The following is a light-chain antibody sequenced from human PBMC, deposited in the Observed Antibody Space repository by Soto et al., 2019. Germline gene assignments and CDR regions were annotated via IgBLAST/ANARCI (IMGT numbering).Light chain of an antibody. J-gene: IGKJ1*01. CDR1: QSVGSSY. V-gene: IGKV3-20*01. CDR3: QQYGSSPWT. CDR2: GAS. Sequence: GLTQSPGTLSLSTGERATLSCRASQSVGSSYLAWYQQTPGQAPRLLIYGASSRATGIPDRFSGSGSGTDFTLTISRLEPEDFAVYYCQQYGSSPWTFAQGTKV.